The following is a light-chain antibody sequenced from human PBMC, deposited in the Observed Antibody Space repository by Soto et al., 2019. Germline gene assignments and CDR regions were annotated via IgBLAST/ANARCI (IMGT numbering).Light chain of an antibody. CDR3: QQRSSWPLT. CDR2: DAS. CDR1: QSLSSY. Sequence: EIVLTQSPATPSLSPGERATLSCRASQSLSSYLAWYQQKPGQAPRLLIYDASNRATGIPARFSGSGSGTDFTLTIGSLEPEDFAVYYCQQRSSWPLTFGQGTKVEIK. J-gene: IGKJ1*01. V-gene: IGKV3-11*01.